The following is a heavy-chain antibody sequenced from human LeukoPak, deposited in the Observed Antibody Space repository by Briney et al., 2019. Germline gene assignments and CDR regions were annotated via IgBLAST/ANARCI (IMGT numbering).Heavy chain of an antibody. CDR1: GGSISSSSSY. D-gene: IGHD3-9*01. V-gene: IGHV4-39*01. Sequence: SETLSLTCTVSGGSISSSSSYWGWIRQPPGKGLEWIGNSFYSGTTYYNPSLKSRVTISLDTSKNQFSLRLSSVTAADTAFYYCVRLPTGYPNWFDPWGQGTRDSLSS. J-gene: IGHJ5*02. CDR3: VRLPTGYPNWFDP. CDR2: SFYSGTT.